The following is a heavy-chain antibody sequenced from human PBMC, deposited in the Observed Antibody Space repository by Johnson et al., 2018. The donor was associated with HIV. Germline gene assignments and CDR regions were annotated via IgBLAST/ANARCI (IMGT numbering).Heavy chain of an antibody. CDR3: AKDPTPWLLGNDAFDI. Sequence: VQLVESGGGLVQPGGSLRLSCAASGFTFSSYAMSWVRQAPGKGLEWVSGISGSGGRPYYADSVKGRFTISRDNSKNTLYLQMNSLRAEDTAVYYCAKDPTPWLLGNDAFDIWGQGTMVTVSS. V-gene: IGHV3-23*04. CDR1: GFTFSSYA. D-gene: IGHD3-22*01. CDR2: ISGSGGRP. J-gene: IGHJ3*02.